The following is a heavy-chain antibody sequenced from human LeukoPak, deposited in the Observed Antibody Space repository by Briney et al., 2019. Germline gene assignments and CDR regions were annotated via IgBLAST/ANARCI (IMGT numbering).Heavy chain of an antibody. CDR2: IYYSGST. CDR3: ARVIGYSGYDAFDY. J-gene: IGHJ4*02. V-gene: IGHV4-59*01. CDR1: GGSISSYY. D-gene: IGHD5-12*01. Sequence: SETLSLTCTVSGGSISSYYWSWLRQPPGKGLEWIGYIYYSGSTNYNPSLKSRVTISVDTSKNQFSLKLSSVTAADTAVYYCARVIGYSGYDAFDYWGQGTLVTVSS.